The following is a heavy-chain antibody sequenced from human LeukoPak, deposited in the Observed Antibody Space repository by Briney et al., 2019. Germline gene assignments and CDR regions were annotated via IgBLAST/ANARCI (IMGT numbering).Heavy chain of an antibody. CDR3: ARWDYGSESYDY. Sequence: ASVKVSCKASGYTFSGYYMHWVRQAPGQGLERMGWTNPNSGGTNYAQKFQGRVTMTRDTSISTAYMELSRLRSDDTAVYYCARWDYGSESYDYWGQGTLVTVSS. CDR1: GYTFSGYY. D-gene: IGHD3-10*01. V-gene: IGHV1-2*02. J-gene: IGHJ4*02. CDR2: TNPNSGGT.